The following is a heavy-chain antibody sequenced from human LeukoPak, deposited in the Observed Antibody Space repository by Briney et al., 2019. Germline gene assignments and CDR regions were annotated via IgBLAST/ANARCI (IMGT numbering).Heavy chain of an antibody. CDR1: SYSISSGYY. CDR2: IYHSGST. CDR3: ARESRLSSGWYMDY. V-gene: IGHV4-38-2*02. D-gene: IGHD6-19*01. Sequence: PSETLSLTCGVSSYSISSGYYWAWIRQPPGKGLDWIGPIYHSGSTYYNPSLKRRVTISVDTSKNQFSLKLSSVTAADTAVYYCARESRLSSGWYMDYWGQGTLVTVSS. J-gene: IGHJ4*02.